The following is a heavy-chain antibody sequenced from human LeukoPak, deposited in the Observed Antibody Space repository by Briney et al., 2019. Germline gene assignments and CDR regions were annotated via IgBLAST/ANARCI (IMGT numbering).Heavy chain of an antibody. CDR1: GFTFSSYA. D-gene: IGHD3-10*01. CDR2: ISGSGGST. CDR3: AKRNTMVRGGPCFDY. J-gene: IGHJ4*02. V-gene: IGHV3-23*01. Sequence: GGSLRLSCAASGFTFSSYAMSWVRQAPGKVLEWVSAISGSGGSTYYADSVKGRFTISRDNSKDTLYLQMNDLRPDDTAIYYCAKRNTMVRGGPCFDYWGQGLLVTVSS.